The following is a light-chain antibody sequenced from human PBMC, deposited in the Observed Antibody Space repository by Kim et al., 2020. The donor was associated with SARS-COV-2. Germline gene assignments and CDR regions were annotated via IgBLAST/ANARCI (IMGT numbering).Light chain of an antibody. J-gene: IGLJ2*01. Sequence: SYELTQPPSVSVAPGQTARVYCGGNSIGSKSVHWYQQKSGQAPVLVIYYDSDRPSGIPERFSGSNSGNTATLTISRVEAGDEADYYCQVWDSTSDHRVVFGGGTQLTVL. CDR3: QVWDSTSDHRVV. CDR1: SIGSKS. V-gene: IGLV3-21*04. CDR2: YDS.